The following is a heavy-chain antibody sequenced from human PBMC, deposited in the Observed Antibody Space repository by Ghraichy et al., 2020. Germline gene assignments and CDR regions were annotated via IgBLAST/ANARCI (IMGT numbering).Heavy chain of an antibody. Sequence: GALRLSCAASGFTFSSYAMSWVRQAPGKGLEWVSAISGSCANTYYADSVKGRFTISRDNSKNTLYLPMNSLRSEDTAVYYCAKYTTQTMVLGVLDYWGQGTLVTFSS. CDR2: ISGSCANT. CDR3: AKYTTQTMVLGVLDY. J-gene: IGHJ4*02. V-gene: IGHV3-23*01. D-gene: IGHD3-10*01. CDR1: GFTFSSYA.